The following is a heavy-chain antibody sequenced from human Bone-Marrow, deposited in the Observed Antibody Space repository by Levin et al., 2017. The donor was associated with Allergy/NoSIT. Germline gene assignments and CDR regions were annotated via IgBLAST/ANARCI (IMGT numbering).Heavy chain of an antibody. Sequence: SQTLSLTCSVSGGSIRGYYWSWIRQTPGRRLECLGYTYSIGGANYAPSLKGRVTISLDTSKNQVSLRLSSVTAADTALYYCARARDNYGYLPLDSWGQGTLVTVSS. CDR3: ARARDNYGYLPLDS. CDR2: TYSIGGA. V-gene: IGHV4-59*01. J-gene: IGHJ4*02. CDR1: GGSIRGYY. D-gene: IGHD5-18*01.